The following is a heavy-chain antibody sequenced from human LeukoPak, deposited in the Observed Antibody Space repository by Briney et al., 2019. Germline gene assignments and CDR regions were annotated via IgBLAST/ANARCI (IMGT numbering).Heavy chain of an antibody. CDR3: ARDHDYGVINA. J-gene: IGHJ5*02. CDR1: GFTFSDYY. CDR2: ISSSGSII. V-gene: IGHV3-11*04. D-gene: IGHD4-17*01. Sequence: GGSLRLSCAASGFTFSDYYMSWIRQAPGKGLEWVSYISSSGSIIYHADSVKGRFTISRDNAKNSLYLQMNSLRAEDTAVYYCARDHDYGVINAWGQGTLVTVSS.